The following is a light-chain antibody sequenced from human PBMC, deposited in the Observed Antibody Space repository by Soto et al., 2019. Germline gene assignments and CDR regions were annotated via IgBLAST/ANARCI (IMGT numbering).Light chain of an antibody. CDR1: QSISSY. J-gene: IGKJ4*01. CDR3: QQRSNWPLS. V-gene: IGKV3-11*01. Sequence: DIVLTQSPSTLSSSTGERATLSCRASQSISSYLAWYQQKPGQAPRLLIYDASNWPTGIPARFSGSGSGTDFTLTISCLEPEDFAVYYCQQRSNWPLSFGGGTKVEIK. CDR2: DAS.